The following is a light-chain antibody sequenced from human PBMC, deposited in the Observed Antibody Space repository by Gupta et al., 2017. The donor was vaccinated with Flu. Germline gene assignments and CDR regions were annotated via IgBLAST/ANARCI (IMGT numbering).Light chain of an antibody. CDR2: AAS. CDR1: QSISNY. CDR3: QQSYITLIR. V-gene: IGKV1-39*01. J-gene: IGKJ5*01. Sequence: DIQMTQSPSSLSASVGDRVTITCRASQSISNYLNWYQQKPGKAPKLLIYAASTLHIGVPSRFSGSGSGTDFTLTISRLQPEDFATYYCQQSYITLIRFGQGTRLEIK.